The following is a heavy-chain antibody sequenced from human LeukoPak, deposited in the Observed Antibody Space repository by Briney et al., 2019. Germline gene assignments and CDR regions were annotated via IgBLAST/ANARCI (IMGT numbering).Heavy chain of an antibody. CDR2: ISSSSSYI. CDR3: ARRFRYSSGWYGDY. D-gene: IGHD6-19*01. Sequence: GRCLSLSRAASGLTFSRDSMNGVRQAPGQGMEWVSSISSSSSYIYYADSVKGGFTISRDNAKNSLYLQMNSLRAEDTAVYYCARRFRYSSGWYGDYWGQGTLVTVSS. J-gene: IGHJ4*02. CDR1: GLTFSRDS. V-gene: IGHV3-21*01.